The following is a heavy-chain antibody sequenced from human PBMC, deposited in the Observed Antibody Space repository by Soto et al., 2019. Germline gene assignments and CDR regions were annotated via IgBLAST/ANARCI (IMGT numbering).Heavy chain of an antibody. D-gene: IGHD6-19*01. CDR2: IYHNGRP. CDR1: GRPVSSVGDS. V-gene: IGHV4-30-2*06. J-gene: IGHJ4*02. CDR3: ARVLGVPVSE. Sequence: QVQLQESGSGLVKPSQTLSLTCAVSGRPVSSVGDSWNWIRQSPGKGLEWIGYIYHNGRPHYNPSLKSRVTISLDMSKNQFSLRLTSVTAADTAVYYCARVLGVPVSEWGQGLLVNVSS.